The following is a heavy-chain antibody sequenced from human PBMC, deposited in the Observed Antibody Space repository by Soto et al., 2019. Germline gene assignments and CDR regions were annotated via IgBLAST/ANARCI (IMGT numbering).Heavy chain of an antibody. D-gene: IGHD2-15*01. J-gene: IGHJ4*02. CDR2: MNPNSGNT. CDR1: GYTFTSYD. V-gene: IGHV1-8*01. CDR3: ARGLCGGSCYHDYYFDY. Sequence: ASVKVSCKASGYTFTSYDINWVRQATGQGLEWMGWMNPNSGNTGYAQKFQGRVTMTRNTSISTAYMELSSLRSEDTAVYYCARGLCGGSCYHDYYFDYWGQGTLVTVSS.